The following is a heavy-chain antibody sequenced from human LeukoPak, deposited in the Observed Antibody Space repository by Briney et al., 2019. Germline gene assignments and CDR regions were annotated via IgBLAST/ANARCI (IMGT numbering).Heavy chain of an antibody. D-gene: IGHD1-1*01. CDR3: ARVQDLGTIDY. J-gene: IGHJ4*02. CDR2: INTDGSST. V-gene: IGHV3-74*01. Sequence: PGGSLRLSCAASGFTFSGYWMHWVRQAPGKGLVWVSRINTDGSSTSYADSVKGRFTISRDNAKNTLYLQMNSLRAEDTAAYYCARVQDLGTIDYWGQGTLVTVSS. CDR1: GFTFSGYW.